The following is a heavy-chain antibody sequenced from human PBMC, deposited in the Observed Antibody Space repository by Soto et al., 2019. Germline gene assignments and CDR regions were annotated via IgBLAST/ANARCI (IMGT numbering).Heavy chain of an antibody. CDR1: GESCTGYY. D-gene: IGHD5-18*01. CDR2: INHGGIT. Sequence: PSETLSLTCAVHGESCTGYYWSWIRQPPGKGLEWLGEINHGGITNYNPSLESRVTISVDTSNDQISLKLDSVTAADTATYYCARGPQATRGYRFFHPWGQGTLVTVSS. V-gene: IGHV4-34*01. J-gene: IGHJ5*01. CDR3: ARGPQATRGYRFFHP.